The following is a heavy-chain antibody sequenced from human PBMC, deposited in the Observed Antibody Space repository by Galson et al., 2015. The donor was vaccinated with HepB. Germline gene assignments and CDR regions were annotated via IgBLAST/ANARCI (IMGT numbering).Heavy chain of an antibody. D-gene: IGHD6-19*01. J-gene: IGHJ6*02. V-gene: IGHV6-1*01. CDR3: AREVGYSSGWYQGYYYGMDV. CDR2: TYYRSKWYN. Sequence: CAISGDSVSSNRAAWNRIRQSPSRGLEWLGRTYYRSKWYNDYAVSVKSRITINPDTSKNQFSLQLNSVTPEDTAVYYCAREVGYSSGWYQGYYYGMDVWGQGTTVTVSS. CDR1: GDSVSSNRAA.